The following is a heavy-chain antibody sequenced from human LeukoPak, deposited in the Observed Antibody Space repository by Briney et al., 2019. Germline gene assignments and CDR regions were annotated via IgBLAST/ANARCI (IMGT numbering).Heavy chain of an antibody. Sequence: SGPALVKPTQTLTLTCTFSGFSLSTSGMCVSWIRQPPGKALEWLALIDWDDDKYYSTSLKTRLIISKDTSKNQVVLTMTNMDPVDTATYYCARADDSSGYYGSVAFDIWGQGTMVTVSS. D-gene: IGHD3-22*01. V-gene: IGHV2-70*01. CDR3: ARADDSSGYYGSVAFDI. J-gene: IGHJ3*02. CDR2: IDWDDDK. CDR1: GFSLSTSGMC.